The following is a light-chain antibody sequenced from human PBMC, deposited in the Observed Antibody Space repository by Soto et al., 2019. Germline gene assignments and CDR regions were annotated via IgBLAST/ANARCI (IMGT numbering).Light chain of an antibody. CDR3: QHGGT. CDR1: QSVSNN. V-gene: IGKV3-11*01. CDR2: DAS. J-gene: IGKJ5*01. Sequence: EFVLTQSPATLSLSPGERATVSCRASQSVSNNLGWYQQKPGQAPRLLIYDASNRATGIPARFSGSGSGTDFTLTISSLESEDFAVYYCQHGGTFGQGTRLEIK.